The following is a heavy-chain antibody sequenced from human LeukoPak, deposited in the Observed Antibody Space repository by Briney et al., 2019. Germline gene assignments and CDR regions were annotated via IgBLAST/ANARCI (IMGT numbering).Heavy chain of an antibody. CDR2: IYTSGST. Sequence: PSETLSLTCTVSGGSISSGSYYWSWIRQPAGKGLEWIGRIYTSGSTNYNPSLKSRVTVSVDTSKNQFSLKLSSVTAADTAVYYCARVIGNQPFDYWGQGTLVTVSS. CDR3: ARVIGNQPFDY. D-gene: IGHD1-14*01. V-gene: IGHV4-61*02. J-gene: IGHJ4*02. CDR1: GGSISSGSYY.